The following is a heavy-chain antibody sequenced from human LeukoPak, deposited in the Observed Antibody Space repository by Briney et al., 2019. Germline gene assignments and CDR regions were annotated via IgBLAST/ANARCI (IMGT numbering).Heavy chain of an antibody. Sequence: GGSLRLSCAASGFTFTSYWMNWVRQAPGKGLEWVAGINQDGSGKYYVDSVKGRFTTSRDNAKNSLYLQMNSLRADDTAVYYCARRNLFDYWGQGTLVTVSS. CDR2: INQDGSGK. J-gene: IGHJ4*02. V-gene: IGHV3-7*01. CDR3: ARRNLFDY. CDR1: GFTFTSYW.